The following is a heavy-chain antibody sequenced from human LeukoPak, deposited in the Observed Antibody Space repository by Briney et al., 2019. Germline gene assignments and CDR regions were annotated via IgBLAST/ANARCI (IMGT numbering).Heavy chain of an antibody. CDR1: GYSFTSYW. D-gene: IGHD6-6*01. CDR2: TYPSDSDT. V-gene: IGHV5-51*01. Sequence: GESLKISCKGSGYSFTSYWIAWVRQMPGKGLEWMGITYPSDSDTRYSPSFQGQVTISADKSITSAYLQWSSLKSSDTAMYYCARLLYSSSSSRAFDIWAKGQWSPSLQ. J-gene: IGHJ3*02. CDR3: ARLLYSSSSSRAFDI.